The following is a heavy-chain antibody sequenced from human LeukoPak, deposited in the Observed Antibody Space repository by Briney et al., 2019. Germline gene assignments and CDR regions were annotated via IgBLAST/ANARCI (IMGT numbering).Heavy chain of an antibody. CDR1: GFTFSSYA. J-gene: IGHJ4*02. D-gene: IGHD2-2*01. Sequence: GGSLRLSCAASGFTFSSYAMSWVRQAPGKGLEWVSAISGSGGSTYYADSVKGRFTISRDNAKNSLFLQMNSLRVEDTAVYYCAPGYCSSTSCYHYFHYWGQGTLVTVSS. V-gene: IGHV3-23*01. CDR3: APGYCSSTSCYHYFHY. CDR2: ISGSGGST.